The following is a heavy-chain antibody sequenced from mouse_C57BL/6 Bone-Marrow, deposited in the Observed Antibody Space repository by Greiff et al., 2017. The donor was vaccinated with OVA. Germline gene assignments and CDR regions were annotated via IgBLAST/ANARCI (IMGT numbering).Heavy chain of an antibody. J-gene: IGHJ1*03. D-gene: IGHD2-3*01. Sequence: QVQLQQPGAELVMPGASVKLSCKASGYTFTSYWMHWVKQRPGQGLEWIGEIDPSDSYTNYNQKFKGKSTLTVDNSSSTAYMQLSSLTSEDSAVYYCARGDGPYWYFDVWGTGTTVTVSS. CDR3: ARGDGPYWYFDV. CDR1: GYTFTSYW. CDR2: IDPSDSYT. V-gene: IGHV1-69*01.